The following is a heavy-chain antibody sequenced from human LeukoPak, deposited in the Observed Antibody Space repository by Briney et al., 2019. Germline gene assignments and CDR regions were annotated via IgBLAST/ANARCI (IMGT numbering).Heavy chain of an antibody. CDR3: ARGGVYYYYYMDV. CDR1: GFTFSSYW. D-gene: IGHD3-3*01. Sequence: GGSLRLSCAASGFTFSSYWMHWVRQAPGKGLVWVSGINSDGSSTSYVDSVKGRFTISRDNAKNTLYLQMNSLRAEDTAVYYCARGGVYYYYYMDVWGKGTTVTISS. J-gene: IGHJ6*03. CDR2: INSDGSST. V-gene: IGHV3-74*01.